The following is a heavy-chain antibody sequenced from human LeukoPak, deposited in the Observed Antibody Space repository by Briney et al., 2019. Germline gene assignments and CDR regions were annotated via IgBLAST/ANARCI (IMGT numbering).Heavy chain of an antibody. CDR2: IKSKTDGGTA. J-gene: IGHJ4*02. CDR1: GFTFSNAW. V-gene: IGHV3-15*05. Sequence: GWSLRLSCAASGFTFSNAWMSWVRQAPGKGLEWVGRIKSKTDGGTADYAAPVKGRLTISRDDSKNTLYLQMNSLKTEGTGAYYCTTEYYDYVWGSYPYYFDYWGQGTLVTVCS. D-gene: IGHD3-16*02. CDR3: TTEYYDYVWGSYPYYFDY.